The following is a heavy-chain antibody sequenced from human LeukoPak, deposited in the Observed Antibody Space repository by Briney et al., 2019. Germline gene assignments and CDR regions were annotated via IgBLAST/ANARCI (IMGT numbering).Heavy chain of an antibody. V-gene: IGHV1-3*01. CDR2: INAGNGNT. CDR1: GYTFTSYA. D-gene: IGHD3-10*01. CDR3: ARDWVKTYYYGSGSQPLDY. Sequence: ASVKVSCKASGYTFTSYAMHWVRQAPGQRLEWMGWINAGNGNTKYSQKFQGRVTITRDTSASTAYMELSSLRSEDTAVYCCARDWVKTYYYGSGSQPLDYWGQGTLVTVSS. J-gene: IGHJ4*02.